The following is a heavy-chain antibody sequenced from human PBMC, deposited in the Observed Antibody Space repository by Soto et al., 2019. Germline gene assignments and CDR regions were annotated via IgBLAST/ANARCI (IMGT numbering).Heavy chain of an antibody. CDR2: INPNSGGT. Sequence: ASVKVSCKASGYTFTAYYMHWVRQAPGQGLEWMGRINPNSGGTNYAQKFQGWVSMTGDISISTAYMELSRLRSDDTAIYYCARDHGDYFDYWGQGTLVTVSS. CDR1: GYTFTAYY. D-gene: IGHD4-17*01. CDR3: ARDHGDYFDY. V-gene: IGHV1-2*04. J-gene: IGHJ4*02.